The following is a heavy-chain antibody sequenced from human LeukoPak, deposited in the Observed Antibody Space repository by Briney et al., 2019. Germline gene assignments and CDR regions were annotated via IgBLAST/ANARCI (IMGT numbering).Heavy chain of an antibody. CDR1: GGSISSSSYY. V-gene: IGHV4-39*07. D-gene: IGHD3-9*01. CDR3: ARVPDMTYYDKWYFDY. Sequence: SETLSLTCTVSGGSISSSSYYWGWIRQPPGKGLEWIGSIYYSGSTYYNPSLKSRVTISVDTSKNQFSLKLSSVTAADTAVYYCARVPDMTYYDKWYFDYWGQGTLVTVSS. CDR2: IYYSGST. J-gene: IGHJ4*02.